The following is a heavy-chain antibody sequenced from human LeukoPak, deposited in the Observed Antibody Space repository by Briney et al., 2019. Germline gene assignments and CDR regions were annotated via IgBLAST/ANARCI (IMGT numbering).Heavy chain of an antibody. D-gene: IGHD5-24*01. J-gene: IGHJ4*02. CDR2: TYYRSKLYT. V-gene: IGHV6-1*01. CDR1: GDSVSSNRVA. Sequence: SQTLSLTCAISGDSVSSNRVAWNWIRQSPSRGLEWLGRTYYRSKLYTDYAISVKSRITINPDTSKNQFSLQLNSVSPEDTAVYYCARQGPTWPFDYWGQGIQVTVSS. CDR3: ARQGPTWPFDY.